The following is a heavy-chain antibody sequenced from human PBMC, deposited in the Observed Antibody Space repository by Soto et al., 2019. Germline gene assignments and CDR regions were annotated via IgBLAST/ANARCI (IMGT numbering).Heavy chain of an antibody. V-gene: IGHV3-64*01. CDR1: GFTFSSYA. CDR3: ARRVPFGYGMDV. Sequence: GGSLRLSCAASGFTFSSYAVHWVRQAPGKGLEYVSAITSNGGHTDYASSVKGRFTISRDNSKNTLYLQMGSLRVEDMAVYYCARRVPFGYGMDVWGQGTTVTVS. J-gene: IGHJ6*02. CDR2: ITSNGGHT. D-gene: IGHD3-16*01.